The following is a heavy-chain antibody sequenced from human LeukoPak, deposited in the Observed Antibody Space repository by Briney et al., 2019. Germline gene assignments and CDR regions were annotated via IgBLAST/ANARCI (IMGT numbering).Heavy chain of an antibody. J-gene: IGHJ4*02. CDR3: ARDAVTMVQGVIIKFDY. Sequence: LSGGSLRLSCAASGFTFSSYSINWVRQAPGKGLEWVSYISSSSSTIYYADSVKGRFTISRDNAKNSLYLQMNSLRDEDTAVYYCARDAVTMVQGVIIKFDYWGQGTLVTVSS. CDR1: GFTFSSYS. D-gene: IGHD3-10*01. CDR2: ISSSSSTI. V-gene: IGHV3-48*02.